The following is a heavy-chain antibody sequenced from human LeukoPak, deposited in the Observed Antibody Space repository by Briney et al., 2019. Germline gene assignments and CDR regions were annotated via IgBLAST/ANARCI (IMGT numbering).Heavy chain of an antibody. CDR2: ISSSDSNI. Sequence: PGGSLRPFCAASGVTFRSVEINWGRQAPGKGRKWFSNISSSDSNILYADSVMGRFTISRDNAKNSLYLQMNSLRAEDTSVYYCARDSGGSWGQGTLVTVSS. J-gene: IGHJ4*02. D-gene: IGHD2-15*01. CDR1: GVTFRSVE. CDR3: ARDSGGS. V-gene: IGHV3-48*03.